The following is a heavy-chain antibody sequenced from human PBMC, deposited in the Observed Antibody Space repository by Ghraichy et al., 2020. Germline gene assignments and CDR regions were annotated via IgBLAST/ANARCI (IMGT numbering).Heavy chain of an antibody. CDR1: GFTFSSYW. V-gene: IGHV3-7*05. D-gene: IGHD6-13*01. CDR3: ARDTYSSSWNPRSPSPYYYYYGMDV. Sequence: GGSLRLSCAASGFTFSSYWMSWVRQAPGKGLEWVANIKQDGSEKYYVDSVKGRFTISRDNAKNSLYLQMNSLRAEDTAVYYCARDTYSSSWNPRSPSPYYYYYGMDVWGQGTTVTVSS. J-gene: IGHJ6*02. CDR2: IKQDGSEK.